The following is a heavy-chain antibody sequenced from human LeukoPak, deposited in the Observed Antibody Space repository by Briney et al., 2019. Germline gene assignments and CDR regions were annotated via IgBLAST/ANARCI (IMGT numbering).Heavy chain of an antibody. V-gene: IGHV3-74*03. J-gene: IGHJ4*02. D-gene: IGHD3-22*01. CDR1: GFTFSNYW. CDR3: VRSAFHAGSGNYYDY. CDR2: IDNAGSIT. Sequence: PGGSLRLSCAASGFTFSNYWIHWVRQAPGKGLVWVSRIDNAGSITTYADSVKGRFTISRDNAENPLYLQMNSLRVEDTAMYYCVRSAFHAGSGNYYDYWGQGTLVTVSS.